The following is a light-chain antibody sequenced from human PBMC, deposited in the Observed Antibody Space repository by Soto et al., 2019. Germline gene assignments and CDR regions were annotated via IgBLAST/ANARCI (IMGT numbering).Light chain of an antibody. CDR3: RSFASSSTRV. CDR1: SSDVGAYNY. Sequence: QSALTQPPSASGSPGQSVTISCTGTSSDVGAYNYVSWYQQDAGKAPKLVIYEVTKRPSGVPDRFSGSKSANTASLTVSGLQAVDEADYYCRSFASSSTRVFGGGTKLTVL. J-gene: IGLJ3*02. CDR2: EVT. V-gene: IGLV2-8*01.